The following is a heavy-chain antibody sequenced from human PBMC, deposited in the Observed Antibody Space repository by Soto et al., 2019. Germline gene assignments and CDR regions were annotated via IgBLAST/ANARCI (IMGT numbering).Heavy chain of an antibody. CDR2: MKTKADGGTI. CDR1: SNAW. V-gene: IGHV3-15*07. CDR3: TTGPRLGSIRGADDT. D-gene: IGHD3-10*01. J-gene: IGHJ5*02. Sequence: SNAWMNWVRQAPGKGLEWVGRMKTKADGGTIDYAAPVKGRFIISRDDSKNTLSLQMNSLKTEDTGVYYCTTGPRLGSIRGADDTWGLGTLATAPQ.